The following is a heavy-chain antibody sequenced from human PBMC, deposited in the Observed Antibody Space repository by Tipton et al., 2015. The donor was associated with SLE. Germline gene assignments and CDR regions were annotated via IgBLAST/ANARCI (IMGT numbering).Heavy chain of an antibody. CDR1: GYTFTSYY. CDR3: ARVVIPDASYYFDY. Sequence: QVQLVQSGAEVKKPGASVKVSCKASGYTFTSYYMHWVRQAPGQGLEWMGIISPGGGSTNYAQKFQGRVTMTRDTSTSTVYMELSTLRSEDTAVYYCARVVIPDASYYFDYWGQGTLVTVS. D-gene: IGHD2-2*01. J-gene: IGHJ4*02. CDR2: ISPGGGST. V-gene: IGHV1-46*01.